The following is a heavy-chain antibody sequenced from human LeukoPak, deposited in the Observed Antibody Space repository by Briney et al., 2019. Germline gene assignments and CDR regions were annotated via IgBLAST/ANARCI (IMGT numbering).Heavy chain of an antibody. CDR2: ISSSSSYI. V-gene: IGHV3-21*04. CDR1: GFTFSSYS. J-gene: IGHJ6*02. D-gene: IGHD3-9*01. CDR3: ARGGFYVHILSPQGAYYGMDV. Sequence: PGGSLRLSCAASGFTFSSYSMNWVRQAPGKGLEWVSSISSSSSYIYYADSVKGRFTISRDNAKNSLYLQMNSLRAEDTALYHCARGGFYVHILSPQGAYYGMDVWGQGTTVTVSS.